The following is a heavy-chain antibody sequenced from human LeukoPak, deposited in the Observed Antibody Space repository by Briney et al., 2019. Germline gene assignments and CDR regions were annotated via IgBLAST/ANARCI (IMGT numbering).Heavy chain of an antibody. Sequence: ASEKVSCKASGYTFTSYGISWVRQGPGQGLEWMGWISTYFVNTNYAQKFQGRVTMTTDPSTSTAYMELRSLRSDDTAVYYCATTRRSGYVIFDYWGQGTLVTVSS. CDR3: ATTRRSGYVIFDY. CDR1: GYTFTSYG. CDR2: ISTYFVNT. D-gene: IGHD5-12*01. J-gene: IGHJ4*02. V-gene: IGHV1-18*01.